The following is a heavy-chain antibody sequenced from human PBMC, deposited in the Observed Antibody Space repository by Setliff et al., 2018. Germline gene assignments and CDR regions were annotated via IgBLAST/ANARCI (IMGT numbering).Heavy chain of an antibody. D-gene: IGHD6-6*01. CDR2: IYHSGST. Sequence: PSETLSLTCAVSGYSISSGSYWCWFRQPPGKGLEWMGSIYHSGSTCYNPYLKRRVTISVDTSKNQFSLKLTSVTAADTDVYYCARHVFGSSSRFYNWFDPWGQGTLVTVSS. CDR1: GYSISSGSY. V-gene: IGHV4-38-2*01. J-gene: IGHJ5*02. CDR3: ARHVFGSSSRFYNWFDP.